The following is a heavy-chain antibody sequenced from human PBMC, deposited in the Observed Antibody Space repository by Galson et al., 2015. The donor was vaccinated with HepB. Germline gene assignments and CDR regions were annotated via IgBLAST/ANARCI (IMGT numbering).Heavy chain of an antibody. CDR1: GYTFTSYA. J-gene: IGHJ4*02. D-gene: IGHD3-10*01. V-gene: IGHV1-3*01. Sequence: SVKVSCKASGYTFTSYAMHWVRQAPGQRLEWMGWINAGNGNTKYSQKFQGRVTTTRDTSASTAYMELSSLRSEDTAVYYCARSGDLWFGELMEDYWGQGTLVTASS. CDR2: INAGNGNT. CDR3: ARSGDLWFGELMEDY.